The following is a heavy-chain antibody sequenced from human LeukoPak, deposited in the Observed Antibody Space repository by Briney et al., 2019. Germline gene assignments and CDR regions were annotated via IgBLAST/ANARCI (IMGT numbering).Heavy chain of an antibody. CDR3: AKDLGGGTGTTFDY. Sequence: PGGSLRLSCVASGFTVSSNYMTWVRQAPGKGLEWVSAISGSGGSTYYADSVKGRFTISRDNSKNTLYLQMNSLRAEDTAVCYCAKDLGGGTGTTFDYWGQGTLVTVSS. CDR1: GFTVSSNY. V-gene: IGHV3-23*01. CDR2: ISGSGGST. J-gene: IGHJ4*02. D-gene: IGHD1-14*01.